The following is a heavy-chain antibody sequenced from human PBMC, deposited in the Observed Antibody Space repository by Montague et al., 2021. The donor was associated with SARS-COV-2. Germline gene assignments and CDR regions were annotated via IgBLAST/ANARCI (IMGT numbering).Heavy chain of an antibody. CDR3: ASAFYGDHWAFDV. D-gene: IGHD3-3*02. V-gene: IGHV4-39*01. Sequence: SETLSLTCTVSGDSISTSQYYWGWIRQPPGKGLEWIGTIYYSGSTYYNPSLKSRVTISEDTSKNQFSLQLNSVTPEDTAVYYCASAFYGDHWAFDVWGQGTMVTVSS. CDR1: GDSISTSQYY. J-gene: IGHJ3*01. CDR2: IYYSGST.